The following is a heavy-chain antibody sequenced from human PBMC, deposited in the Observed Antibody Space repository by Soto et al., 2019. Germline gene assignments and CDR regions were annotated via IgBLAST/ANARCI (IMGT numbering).Heavy chain of an antibody. CDR2: ISTRSSTI. Sequence: GGSLRLSCAASGFTFSTYSMNWVRQAPGKGLEWVSHISTRSSTIYYADSVKGRFTISRDNAENSLYLAMNSLRVEDTAVYYCVRGRPFDSGYDYWFDSWGQGTLVTVSS. J-gene: IGHJ5*01. CDR1: GFTFSTYS. D-gene: IGHD5-12*01. CDR3: VRGRPFDSGYDYWFDS. V-gene: IGHV3-48*01.